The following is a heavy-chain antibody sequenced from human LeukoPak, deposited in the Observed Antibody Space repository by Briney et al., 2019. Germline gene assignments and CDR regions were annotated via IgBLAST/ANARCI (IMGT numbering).Heavy chain of an antibody. CDR2: INTNTGNP. D-gene: IGHD6-6*01. V-gene: IGHV7-4-1*02. J-gene: IGHJ4*02. Sequence: ASVKVSCKASGYTFTSYAIHWVRQAPGQGLEWMGWINTNTGNPTYAQGFTGRFVFSLDTSVSTAYLQISSLKAADTAVYYCAREKVVSNFDYWGQGTLVTVSS. CDR1: GYTFTSYA. CDR3: AREKVVSNFDY.